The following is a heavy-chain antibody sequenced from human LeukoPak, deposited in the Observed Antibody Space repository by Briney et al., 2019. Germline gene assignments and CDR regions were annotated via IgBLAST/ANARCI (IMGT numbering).Heavy chain of an antibody. V-gene: IGHV1-18*01. D-gene: IGHD3-9*01. Sequence: ASVKVSCKASGYTFTSYGISWVRQAPGQGLEWMGWISAYNGNTSYAQKLQGRVTMTTDTSTSTAYMELRSLRSDDTAVYYCARDHAPVLRYFDWLLTPYYYYGMDVWGQGTTVTVS. CDR1: GYTFTSYG. J-gene: IGHJ6*02. CDR3: ARDHAPVLRYFDWLLTPYYYYGMDV. CDR2: ISAYNGNT.